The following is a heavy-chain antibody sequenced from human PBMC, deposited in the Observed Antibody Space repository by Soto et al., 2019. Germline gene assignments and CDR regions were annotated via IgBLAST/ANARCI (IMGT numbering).Heavy chain of an antibody. Sequence: GESLKISCKGSGYSFTSYWISWVRQMPGKGLEWMGRIDPSDSYTNYSPSFQGHVTISADKSISTAYLQWSSLKASDTAMYYCARTKGPYYYDSSGYRTMLFDYWGQGTLVTVSP. CDR1: GYSFTSYW. V-gene: IGHV5-10-1*01. CDR3: ARTKGPYYYDSSGYRTMLFDY. J-gene: IGHJ4*02. CDR2: IDPSDSYT. D-gene: IGHD3-22*01.